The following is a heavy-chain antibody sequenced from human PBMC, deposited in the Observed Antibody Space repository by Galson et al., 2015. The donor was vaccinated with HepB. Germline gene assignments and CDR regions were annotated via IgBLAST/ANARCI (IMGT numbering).Heavy chain of an antibody. D-gene: IGHD1-26*01. CDR2: ISSSDTHI. V-gene: IGHV3-21*04. CDR1: GFSFGSYS. CDR3: ARGLGLIVRASPFDY. J-gene: IGHJ4*02. Sequence: SLRLSCAASGFSFGSYSMNWVRQAPGKGLEWVSSISSSDTHIYYIDSVKGRFTISRDNAKNSLYLQMNSLRAEDSGVYFCARGLGLIVRASPFDYWGQGTLVTVSS.